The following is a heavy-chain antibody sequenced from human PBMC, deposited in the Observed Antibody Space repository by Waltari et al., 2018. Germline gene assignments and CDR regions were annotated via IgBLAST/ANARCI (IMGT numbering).Heavy chain of an antibody. Sequence: QITLKESGPTLVKPTQTLTLTCTFSGFSLSTSGMGVGWIRQPPGKALEWLALIYWDDDNRYRPSLKSRLTINKHTSKHQVVLTMTNMDSVDTATYYCAHKKYGVANSFDYWGQGILVTVSA. CDR1: GFSLSTSGMG. V-gene: IGHV2-5*02. CDR2: IYWDDDN. D-gene: IGHD2-15*01. J-gene: IGHJ4*02. CDR3: AHKKYGVANSFDY.